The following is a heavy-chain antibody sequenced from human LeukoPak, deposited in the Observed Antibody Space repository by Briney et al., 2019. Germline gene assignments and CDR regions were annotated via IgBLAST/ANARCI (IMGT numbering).Heavy chain of an antibody. V-gene: IGHV3-33*01. CDR2: IWYDGSNK. Sequence: GGSLRLSCAASGFIFSTYGMHWVRQAPGKGLEWVAVIWYDGSNKYYADSVKGRFTISRDNSKNTLYLQMNSLRAEDTAVYYCARGQWDLLSAFDIWGQGTLVTVSS. J-gene: IGHJ3*02. D-gene: IGHD1-26*01. CDR1: GFIFSTYG. CDR3: ARGQWDLLSAFDI.